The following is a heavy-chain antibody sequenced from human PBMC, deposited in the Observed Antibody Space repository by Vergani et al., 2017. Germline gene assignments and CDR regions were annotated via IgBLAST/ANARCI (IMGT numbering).Heavy chain of an antibody. CDR1: GFTFSDHY. CDR3: VRDRYEGTSPYNGRLLGH. D-gene: IGHD1-1*01. V-gene: IGHV3-69-1*02. CDR2: MSSGDSI. Sequence: EVQLVESGGGLVKPGGSLRLSCAASGFTFSDHYMSWVRQAPGKGLEWISYMSSGDSIYYADSVKGRFTVSRDNTKNTLYLQMNSLRAEDTAVYYCVRDRYEGTSPYNGRLLGHWGQGTRVTVSS. J-gene: IGHJ4*02.